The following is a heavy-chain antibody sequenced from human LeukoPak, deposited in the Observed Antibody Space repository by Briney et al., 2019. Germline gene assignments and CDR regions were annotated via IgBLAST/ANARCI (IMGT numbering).Heavy chain of an antibody. CDR2: ISGSGSTSII. V-gene: IGHV3-48*03. Sequence: GGSLRLSCAASGFTFSTFEMHWVRQAPGKGLEWVSYISGSGSTSIIYYAASVKGRFTISRDNAQNSLYLQMSSLRREDTAVYYCARDTLGWSYYGLDVWGQGTTVTVSS. D-gene: IGHD7-27*01. J-gene: IGHJ6*02. CDR3: ARDTLGWSYYGLDV. CDR1: GFTFSTFE.